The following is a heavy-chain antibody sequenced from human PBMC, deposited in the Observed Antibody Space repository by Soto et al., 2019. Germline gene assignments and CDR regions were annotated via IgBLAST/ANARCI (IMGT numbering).Heavy chain of an antibody. CDR1: GYTFTGYY. Sequence: QVQLVQSGAEVKKPGASVKVSCKASGYTFTGYYMHWVRQAPGQGLEWMGWINPNSGGTNYAQKFQGRVTMTRDTSISTAYMELSRLRSDDTAVYYCARGSGYYYDSSGYLAVDYRGQGTLVTVSS. CDR3: ARGSGYYYDSSGYLAVDY. D-gene: IGHD3-22*01. CDR2: INPNSGGT. V-gene: IGHV1-2*02. J-gene: IGHJ4*02.